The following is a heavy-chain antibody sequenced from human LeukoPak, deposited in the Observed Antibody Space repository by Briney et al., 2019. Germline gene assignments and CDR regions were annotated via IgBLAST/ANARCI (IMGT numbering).Heavy chain of an antibody. V-gene: IGHV4-59*08. Sequence: PSETLSLTCTVSGGSIRSYYWIWIRQPPGKGLEWIGHIYYSGSTNYNPSLKSRVTISLDTSKNQFSLKLNSVTAADTAVYHCARGKGHFDYWGQGTLVTVSS. CDR1: GGSIRSYY. CDR3: ARGKGHFDY. CDR2: IYYSGST. D-gene: IGHD4-23*01. J-gene: IGHJ4*02.